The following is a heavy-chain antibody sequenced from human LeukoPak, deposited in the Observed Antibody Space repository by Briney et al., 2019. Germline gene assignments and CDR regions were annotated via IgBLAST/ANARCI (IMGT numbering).Heavy chain of an antibody. CDR2: INPSGGST. CDR3: ARRADSSGYYYYFDY. D-gene: IGHD3-22*01. CDR1: GYTFTSYG. Sequence: ASVKVSCKASGYTFTSYGISWVRQAPGQGLEWMGIINPSGGSTSYAQKFQGRVTMTRNTSTSTVYMELSSLRSEDTAVYYCARRADSSGYYYYFDYWGQGTLVTVSS. V-gene: IGHV1-46*01. J-gene: IGHJ4*02.